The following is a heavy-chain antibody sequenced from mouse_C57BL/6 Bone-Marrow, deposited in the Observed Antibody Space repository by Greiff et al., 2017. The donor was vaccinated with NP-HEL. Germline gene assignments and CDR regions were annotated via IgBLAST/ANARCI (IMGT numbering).Heavy chain of an antibody. Sequence: EVQLQQSGPELVKPGASVKISCKASGYSFTGYYMNWVKQSPEKSLEWIGEINPSTGGTTYNQKFKAKATLTVDKSSSTAYMQLKSLTSEDSAVYYCASRGSSLFDYWGQGTTLTVSS. D-gene: IGHD1-1*01. CDR2: INPSTGGT. CDR3: ASRGSSLFDY. CDR1: GYSFTGYY. V-gene: IGHV1-42*01. J-gene: IGHJ2*01.